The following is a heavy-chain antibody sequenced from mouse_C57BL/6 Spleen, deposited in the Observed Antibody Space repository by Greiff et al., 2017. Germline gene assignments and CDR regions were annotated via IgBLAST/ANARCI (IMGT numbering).Heavy chain of an antibody. V-gene: IGHV5-4*03. CDR1: GFTFSSYA. CDR2: ISDGGSYT. D-gene: IGHD2-4*01. CDR3: ARCDYLYYFDY. J-gene: IGHJ2*01. Sequence: EVMLVESGGGLVKPGGSLKLSCAASGFTFSSYAMSWVRQTPEKRLEWVATISDGGSYTYYPDNVKGRLTISRDNAKNNLYLQMSYLKSEDTAMYYCARCDYLYYFDYWGQGTTLTVSS.